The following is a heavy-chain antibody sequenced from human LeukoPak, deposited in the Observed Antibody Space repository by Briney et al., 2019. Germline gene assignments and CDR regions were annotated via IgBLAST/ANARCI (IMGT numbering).Heavy chain of an antibody. D-gene: IGHD3-22*01. CDR2: ISSSGSTI. V-gene: IGHV3-48*03. Sequence: GGSLRLSCAASGFTFSSYEMNWARQAPGKGLEWVSYISSSGSTIYYADSVKGRFTISRDNAKNSLYLQMNSLRAEDTAVYYCARDTTNYDSSGLDYWGQGTLVTVSS. J-gene: IGHJ4*02. CDR1: GFTFSSYE. CDR3: ARDTTNYDSSGLDY.